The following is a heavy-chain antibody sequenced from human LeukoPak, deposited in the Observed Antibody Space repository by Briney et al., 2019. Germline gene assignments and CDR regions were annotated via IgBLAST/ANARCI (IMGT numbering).Heavy chain of an antibody. CDR2: IYHSGST. V-gene: IGHV4-30-2*01. J-gene: IGHJ5*02. CDR3: ARVVAAAGTGWFDP. Sequence: SETLSLTCAVSGGSISSGGYSWSWSRQPPGKGLEWIGYIYHSGSTYYNPSLKSRVTISVDRSKNQFSLKLSSVTAADTAVYYCARVVAAAGTGWFDPWGQGTLVTVSS. D-gene: IGHD6-13*01. CDR1: GGSISSGGYS.